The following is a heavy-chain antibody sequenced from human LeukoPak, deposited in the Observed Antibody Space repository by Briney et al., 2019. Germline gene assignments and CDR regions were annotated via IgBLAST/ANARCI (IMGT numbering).Heavy chain of an antibody. J-gene: IGHJ6*03. V-gene: IGHV1-18*01. CDR2: ISVYNGKT. CDR1: GYMSTSYA. D-gene: IGHD3-10*01. CDR3: ARGSGSPYYYYMDV. Sequence: ASVKVSCQASGYMSTSYAIHWVREAPGQGLEWLGWISVYNGKTDYAEGLQGRVTMTTDRSTNTAFMELRSLRSDDTAIYFCARGSGSPYYYYMDVWGKGTAVTVSS.